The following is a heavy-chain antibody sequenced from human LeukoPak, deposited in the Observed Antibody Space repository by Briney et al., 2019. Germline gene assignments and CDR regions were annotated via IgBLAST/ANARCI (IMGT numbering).Heavy chain of an antibody. CDR1: GYTFTGYY. J-gene: IGHJ4*02. D-gene: IGHD4-17*01. CDR2: INPNSGGT. CDR3: ARDEIYGDPPGNY. V-gene: IGHV1-2*02. Sequence: GASVKVSCKASGYTFTGYYVHWVRQAPGQGLEWMGWINPNSGGTNYAQKFQGRVTMTRDTSISTAYMELSRLRSDDTAVYYCARDEIYGDPPGNYWGQGTLVTVSS.